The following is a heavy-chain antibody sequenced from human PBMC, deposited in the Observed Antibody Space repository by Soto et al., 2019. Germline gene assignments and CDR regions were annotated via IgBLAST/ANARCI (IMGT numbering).Heavy chain of an antibody. J-gene: IGHJ4*02. CDR3: ARVTIVARQHLDY. Sequence: VQLVESGGGVVQPGKSLRLSCAASGFTFSSYAMHWARQAPGKGLEWVTVISIRGGDEYYAESVRGRFTISRDDSKNTLYLQMDSLRVEDTAVYYCARVTIVARQHLDYWGQGTLVTVSS. CDR1: GFTFSSYA. V-gene: IGHV3-30*03. CDR2: ISIRGGDE. D-gene: IGHD6-6*01.